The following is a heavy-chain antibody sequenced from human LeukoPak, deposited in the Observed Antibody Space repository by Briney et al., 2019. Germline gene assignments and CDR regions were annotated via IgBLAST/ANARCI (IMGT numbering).Heavy chain of an antibody. Sequence: SETLSLTCTVSGGSVSSGTYDWSWIRQPPGKVLEWIGYIYYSGSTNYNPSLKSRVTVSVDTSKNQCSLKLSSVTTADTAVYYCTRSTNLEAFDIWGQGTMVTVSS. CDR3: TRSTNLEAFDI. D-gene: IGHD2-8*01. CDR1: GGSVSSGTYD. CDR2: IYYSGST. J-gene: IGHJ3*02. V-gene: IGHV4-61*01.